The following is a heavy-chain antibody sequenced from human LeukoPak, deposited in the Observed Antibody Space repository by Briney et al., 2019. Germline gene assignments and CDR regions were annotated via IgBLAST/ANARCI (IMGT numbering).Heavy chain of an antibody. CDR1: GFTFSSYG. CDR3: AKDEYYDYVWGSYLQYYFDY. J-gene: IGHJ4*02. V-gene: IGHV3-33*06. D-gene: IGHD3-16*01. Sequence: GGSLRLSCAASGFTFSSYGMHWVRQAPGKGLEWVAVIWYDGSNKYYADSVKGRFTISRDNSKNALYLQMNSLRAEDTAVYYCAKDEYYDYVWGSYLQYYFDYWGQGTLVTVSS. CDR2: IWYDGSNK.